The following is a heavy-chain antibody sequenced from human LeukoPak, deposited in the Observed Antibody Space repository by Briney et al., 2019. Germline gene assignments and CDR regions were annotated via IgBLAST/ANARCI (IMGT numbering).Heavy chain of an antibody. CDR1: GFAFNNAW. Sequence: GGSLRLSCVASGFAFNNAWVNWVRPAPGKGLAWVGRIKKKSEGETAHYAAPVRGRFIISRDDSKNTLYLQMDSLKTEDTAVYYCTTRVVTTNDYWGQGTLVTVSS. V-gene: IGHV3-15*01. J-gene: IGHJ4*02. CDR3: TTRVVTTNDY. CDR2: IKKKSEGETA. D-gene: IGHD2-21*02.